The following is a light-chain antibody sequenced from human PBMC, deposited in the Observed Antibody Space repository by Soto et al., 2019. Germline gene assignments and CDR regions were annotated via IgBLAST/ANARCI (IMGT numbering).Light chain of an antibody. CDR2: DND. V-gene: IGLV1-44*01. CDR3: AAWDVSLNDVV. J-gene: IGLJ2*01. CDR1: TSNIGSNT. Sequence: QSVLTQPPSASGTPGQRVTISASGSTSNIGSNTVSWYQQLPGTAPRLLIYDNDERPSGVPDRFSGSKSATSASLAISGLQSEDEADYYCAAWDVSLNDVVFGGGTKVTVL.